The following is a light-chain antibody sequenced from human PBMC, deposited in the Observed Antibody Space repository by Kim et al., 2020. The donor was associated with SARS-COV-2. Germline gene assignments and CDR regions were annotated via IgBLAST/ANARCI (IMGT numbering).Light chain of an antibody. V-gene: IGLV3-21*04. CDR3: QVWDSSSDHRV. CDR2: SDS. Sequence: APGKTARITGGGNNIGSNSVHWYQQMPGQAPVLVIYSDSDRPSGIPERFSGSNFGNTATLTISRVEGGDEADYYCQVWDSSSDHRVFGGGTQLTVL. CDR1: NIGSNS. J-gene: IGLJ3*02.